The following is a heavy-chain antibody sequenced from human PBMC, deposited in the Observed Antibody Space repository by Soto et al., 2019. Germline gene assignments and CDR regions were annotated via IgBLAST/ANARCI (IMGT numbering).Heavy chain of an antibody. D-gene: IGHD6-13*01. CDR3: ARDLGQQLFDY. CDR2: ISASNVNK. J-gene: IGHJ4*02. Sequence: QVQLVQSGAEVKKPGASVKVSCKASGYTFTSYGISWVRQAPGQGLEWMGWISASNVNKKYAQKLQGRVSMTTDTSTSTAYMELRRLRSDDTAVYYCARDLGQQLFDYWGQGTLVTVSS. V-gene: IGHV1-18*01. CDR1: GYTFTSYG.